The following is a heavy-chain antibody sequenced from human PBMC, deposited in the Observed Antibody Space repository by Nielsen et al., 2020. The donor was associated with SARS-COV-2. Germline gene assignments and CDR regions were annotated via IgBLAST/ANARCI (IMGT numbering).Heavy chain of an antibody. V-gene: IGHV3-49*04. CDR1: GFNFGAFP. CDR3: TSSPLYGDYSFDAFDI. Sequence: GESLKISCTASGFNFGAFPMTWVRQAPGKGLEWVGFIRSKAYGGTTEYAASVKGRFTISRDDSKSIAYLQMNSLKTEDTAVYYCTSSPLYGDYSFDAFDIWGQGTMVTVSS. D-gene: IGHD4-17*01. CDR2: IRSKAYGGTT. J-gene: IGHJ3*02.